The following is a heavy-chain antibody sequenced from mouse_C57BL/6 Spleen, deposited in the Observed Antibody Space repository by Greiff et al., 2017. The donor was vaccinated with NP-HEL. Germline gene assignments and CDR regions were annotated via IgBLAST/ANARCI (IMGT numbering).Heavy chain of an antibody. CDR3: ATMITTWFAY. D-gene: IGHD2-4*01. V-gene: IGHV5-17*01. CDR1: GFTFSDYG. Sequence: EVQRVESGGGLVKPGGSLKLSCAASGFTFSDYGMHWVRQAPEKGLEWVAYISSGSSTIYYADTVKGRFTISRDNAKNTLFLQMTSLRSEDTAMYYCATMITTWFAYWGQGTLVTVSA. J-gene: IGHJ3*01. CDR2: ISSGSSTI.